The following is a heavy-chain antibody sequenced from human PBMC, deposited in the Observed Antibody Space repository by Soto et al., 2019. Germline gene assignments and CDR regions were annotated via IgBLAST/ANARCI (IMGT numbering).Heavy chain of an antibody. V-gene: IGHV3-33*01. CDR2: IWYDGSIK. Sequence: QVQLVESGGGLVQPGGSLRLSCAASGFSFSANGIHWVRQAPGKGLEWVSFIWYDGSIKYYADSVKGRFSISRDNSKNMVWLQVNSLRVEDTAIYYCARDGRDSVFDLWGQGTVVTVSS. J-gene: IGHJ3*01. CDR3: ARDGRDSVFDL. CDR1: GFSFSANG. D-gene: IGHD2-21*02.